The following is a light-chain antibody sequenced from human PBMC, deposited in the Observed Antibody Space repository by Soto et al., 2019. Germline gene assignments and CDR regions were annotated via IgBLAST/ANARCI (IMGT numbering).Light chain of an antibody. V-gene: IGKV1-5*01. CDR2: DVS. J-gene: IGKJ1*01. CDR1: QSVSRW. CDR3: KEYTTYSRT. Sequence: DIQMTQSPSTLSASVGDRVTITCRASQSVSRWLAWYQQKPGKVPTVLIYDVSTLQSGVPSRFSGGGSGTEFTLTNTSLQPDEFSTYYCKEYTTYSRTFGQGPNVEVK.